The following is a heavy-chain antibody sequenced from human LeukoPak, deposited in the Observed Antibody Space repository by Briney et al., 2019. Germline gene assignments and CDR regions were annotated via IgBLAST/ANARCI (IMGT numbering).Heavy chain of an antibody. J-gene: IGHJ4*02. D-gene: IGHD3-16*01. V-gene: IGHV3-9*03. CDR3: AKGSRRFDYVWGSKGFDY. Sequence: PGGSLRLSCAASGFTFDGYAMHWVRQAPGKGLEWVSGISWNSGSIGYADSVKGRFTISRDNAKNSLYLQMNSLRTEDMALYYCAKGSRRFDYVWGSKGFDYWGQGTLVTVSS. CDR2: ISWNSGSI. CDR1: GFTFDGYA.